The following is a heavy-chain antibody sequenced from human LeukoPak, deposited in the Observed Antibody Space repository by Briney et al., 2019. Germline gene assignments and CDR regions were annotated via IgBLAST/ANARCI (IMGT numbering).Heavy chain of an antibody. CDR3: ARVEVEMATRYDY. D-gene: IGHD5-24*01. CDR1: GFTFSDYY. Sequence: GGSLRLSCAASGFTFSDYYMSWIRQAPGKGLEWVSYISSSGSTIYYADSVKGRFTISRDNAKNSLYLQMNSLRAEDTAVYYCARVEVEMATRYDYWGQGTLVTVSS. V-gene: IGHV3-11*01. CDR2: ISSSGSTI. J-gene: IGHJ4*02.